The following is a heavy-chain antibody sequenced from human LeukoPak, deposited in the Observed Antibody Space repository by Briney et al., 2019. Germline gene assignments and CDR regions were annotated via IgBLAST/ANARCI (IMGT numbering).Heavy chain of an antibody. D-gene: IGHD6-19*01. J-gene: IGHJ6*03. CDR1: GGSISSYY. CDR2: IYHSGST. Sequence: SETLSLTCTVSGGSISSYYWSWIRQPSGKGLEWIGSIYHSGSTYYNPSLKGRVTISVDTSKNQFSLKLSSVTAADTAVYYCARDAYGQWLPPYYYMDVWGKGTTVTVSS. V-gene: IGHV4-38-2*02. CDR3: ARDAYGQWLPPYYYMDV.